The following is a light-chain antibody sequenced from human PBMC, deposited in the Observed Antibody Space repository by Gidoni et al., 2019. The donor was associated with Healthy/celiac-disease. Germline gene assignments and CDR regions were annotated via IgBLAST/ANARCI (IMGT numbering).Light chain of an antibody. CDR1: SVRSYY. CDR3: NSRDSSGSTNGV. Sequence: SSELTQDPAVSVALGQTVRITCQGASVRSYYASGYQQKPGQAPVLVISGKNNRHSGIPVRFPCSSSRNTASLTITGAQAEDEADYDYNSRDSSGSTNGVFGGGTKLTVL. CDR2: GKN. V-gene: IGLV3-19*01. J-gene: IGLJ2*01.